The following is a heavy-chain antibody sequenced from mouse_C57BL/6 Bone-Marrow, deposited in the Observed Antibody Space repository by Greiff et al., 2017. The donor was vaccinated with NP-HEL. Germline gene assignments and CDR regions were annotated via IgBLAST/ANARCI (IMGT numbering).Heavy chain of an antibody. D-gene: IGHD1-1*01. Sequence: EVQLQQSGPVLVKPGASVKMSCKASGYTFTDYYMNWVKQSHGKSLEWIGVINPYNGGTSYNQKFKGKATLTVDKSSSTAYMELNSLTSEDSAVYYCARFPTVVARGAYWGQGTLVTVSA. V-gene: IGHV1-19*01. CDR3: ARFPTVVARGAY. CDR1: GYTFTDYY. CDR2: INPYNGGT. J-gene: IGHJ3*01.